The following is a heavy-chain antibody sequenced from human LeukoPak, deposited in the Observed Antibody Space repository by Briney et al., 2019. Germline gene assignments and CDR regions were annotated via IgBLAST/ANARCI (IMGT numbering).Heavy chain of an antibody. D-gene: IGHD3-10*01. V-gene: IGHV1-69*06. CDR1: GGTFSSYA. Sequence: ASVKVSCKASGGTFSSYAISWVRQAPGQGLEWMGGIIPIFGTANYAQKFQGRVTMTEDTSTDTAYMELSSLRSEDTAVYYCATDVEGFGELYRAFDIWGQGTMVTVSS. CDR2: IIPIFGTA. CDR3: ATDVEGFGELYRAFDI. J-gene: IGHJ3*02.